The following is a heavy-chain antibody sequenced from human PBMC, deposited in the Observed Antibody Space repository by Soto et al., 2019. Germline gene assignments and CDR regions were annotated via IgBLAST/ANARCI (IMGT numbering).Heavy chain of an antibody. CDR1: GFTFSSYG. V-gene: IGHV3-30*18. Sequence: QVQLVESGGGVVQPGRSLRLSCAASGFTFSSYGMHWVRQAPGKGLEWVAVISYDGSNKYYADSVKGRFTISRDNSKNTLYLQMNSLRAEDTAVYYCAKDVPSHPRFLEWFKPARNFEGYFDYWGQGTLVTVSS. D-gene: IGHD3-3*01. J-gene: IGHJ4*02. CDR2: ISYDGSNK. CDR3: AKDVPSHPRFLEWFKPARNFEGYFDY.